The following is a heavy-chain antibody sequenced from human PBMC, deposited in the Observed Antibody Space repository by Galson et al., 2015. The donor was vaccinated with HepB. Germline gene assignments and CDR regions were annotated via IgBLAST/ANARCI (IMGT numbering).Heavy chain of an antibody. CDR3: TTYIVVVPAATPLDY. J-gene: IGHJ4*02. D-gene: IGHD2-2*01. V-gene: IGHV3-49*03. CDR2: IRSKAYGGTT. CDR1: GFTFGDYA. Sequence: SLRLSCAASGFTFGDYAMSWFRQAPGKGLEWVGFIRSKAYGGTTEYAASVKGRFTISRDDSKSIAYLQMNSLKTEDTAVYYCTTYIVVVPAATPLDYWGQGTLVTVSS.